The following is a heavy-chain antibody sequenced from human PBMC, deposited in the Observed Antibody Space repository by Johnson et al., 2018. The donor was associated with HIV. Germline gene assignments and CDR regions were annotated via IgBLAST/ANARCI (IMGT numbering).Heavy chain of an antibody. CDR1: GFTVSRNY. J-gene: IGHJ3*01. V-gene: IGHV3-66*01. CDR3: ARGYILTGYSGAFDL. D-gene: IGHD3-9*01. CDR2: VYSGGST. Sequence: VLLVESGGGLVQPGGSLRLSCAASGFTVSRNYMSWVRQAPGKGLEWVSVVYSGGSTYYADSVKGSFTVSRDNSKNTVYLQMNSLRDEDTAVYYCARGYILTGYSGAFDLWGQGTMVTVSS.